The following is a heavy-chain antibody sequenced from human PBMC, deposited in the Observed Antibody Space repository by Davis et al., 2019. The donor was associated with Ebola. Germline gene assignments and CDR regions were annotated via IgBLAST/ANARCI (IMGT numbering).Heavy chain of an antibody. CDR1: GGSFSGFF. J-gene: IGHJ4*02. CDR3: ARGSGAGLVGANFDY. V-gene: IGHV4-34*01. Sequence: MPSETLSLTCALYGGSFSGFFWRWIRQPPGKGLGWIGEINHSGSTNYNPSLKSRVTISVDTSRNQFSLKLSSVTAADTAAYYCARGSGAGLVGANFDYWGQGTLVTVSS. D-gene: IGHD1-26*01. CDR2: INHSGST.